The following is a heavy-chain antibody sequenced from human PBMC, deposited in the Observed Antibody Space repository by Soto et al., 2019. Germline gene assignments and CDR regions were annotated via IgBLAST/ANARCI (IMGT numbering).Heavy chain of an antibody. CDR2: IYPGNSDI. D-gene: IGHD3-22*01. CDR3: ARHAGLDSSGYYSY. CDR1: GYSFTNYW. J-gene: IGHJ4*02. Sequence: GESLKISCKGSGYSFTNYWIGWVRQMPGKGLEWVGIIYPGNSDIRYSPSFQGQVTISADRSSSTAYLQWSSLKASDTAMYYCARHAGLDSSGYYSYWSQGTLVTVSS. V-gene: IGHV5-51*01.